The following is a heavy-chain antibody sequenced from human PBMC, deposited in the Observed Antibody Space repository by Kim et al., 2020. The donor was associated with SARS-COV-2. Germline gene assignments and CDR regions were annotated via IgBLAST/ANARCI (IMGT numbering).Heavy chain of an antibody. Sequence: GGSLRLSCAASGFTFSSYGMHWVRQAPGKGLEWVAVISYDGSNKYYADSVKGRFTISRDNSKNTLYLQMNSLRAEDTAVYYCAKGRVVVKGGSRGYFDY. J-gene: IGHJ4*01. D-gene: IGHD3-22*01. CDR1: GFTFSSYG. CDR3: AKGRVVVKGGSRGYFDY. V-gene: IGHV3-30*18. CDR2: ISYDGSNK.